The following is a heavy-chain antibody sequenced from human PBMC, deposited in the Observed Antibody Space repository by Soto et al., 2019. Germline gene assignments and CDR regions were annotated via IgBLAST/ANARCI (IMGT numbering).Heavy chain of an antibody. CDR3: TTHTVTTFR. D-gene: IGHD4-17*01. Sequence: GGSLRLSCAASGFTFSSYAMHWVRQAPGKGLEWVAVISYDGSNKYYADSVKGRFTISRDNSKNTLYLQMKSLRAEDTAVYYCTTHTVTTFRWGQGTLVTVSS. V-gene: IGHV3-30-3*01. CDR1: GFTFSSYA. J-gene: IGHJ4*02. CDR2: ISYDGSNK.